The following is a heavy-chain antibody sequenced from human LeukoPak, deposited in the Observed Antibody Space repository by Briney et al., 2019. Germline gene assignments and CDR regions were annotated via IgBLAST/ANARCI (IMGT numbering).Heavy chain of an antibody. CDR2: FSAAGT. CDR1: GFTFRNYA. V-gene: IGHV3-23*01. D-gene: IGHD6-19*01. J-gene: IGHJ4*02. CDR3: AKDRVRDNGWDTDY. Sequence: PGGSLRLSCVGSGFTFRNYAMTWVRQAPGKGLEWVSGFSAAGTYYADSVKGRFTTSRDDSKNTIYLQMDSLTAEDTGVYYCAKDRVRDNGWDTDYWGQGTLVTVSS.